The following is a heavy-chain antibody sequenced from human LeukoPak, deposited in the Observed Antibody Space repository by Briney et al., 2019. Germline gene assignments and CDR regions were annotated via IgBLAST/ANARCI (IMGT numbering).Heavy chain of an antibody. J-gene: IGHJ5*02. CDR1: GFTVSSNY. Sequence: GGSLRLSCAASGFTVSSNYMSWVRQAPGKGLEWVSVIYSGGSTYYADSVKGRFTISRDNSKNTLYLQMNSLRAEDTAVYYCAKSDYYDSAGWFDPWGQGTLVTVSS. CDR2: IYSGGST. D-gene: IGHD3-22*01. CDR3: AKSDYYDSAGWFDP. V-gene: IGHV3-53*01.